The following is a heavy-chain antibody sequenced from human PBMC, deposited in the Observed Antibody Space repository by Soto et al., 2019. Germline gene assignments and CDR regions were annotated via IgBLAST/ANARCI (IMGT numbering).Heavy chain of an antibody. D-gene: IGHD6-19*01. CDR1: GGSISSGGNS. CDR3: ARAGGLGAVAVDY. CDR2: IYHSGST. V-gene: IGHV4-30-2*01. J-gene: IGHJ4*02. Sequence: QLQLQESGSGLVKPSQTLSLTCAVSGGSISSGGNSWSWIRQPPGKGLEWIGYIYHSGSTYYNPSLKSRVTISVDRSNNQFSLKLSSVTAADTAVYYCARAGGLGAVAVDYWGQGTLVTVSS.